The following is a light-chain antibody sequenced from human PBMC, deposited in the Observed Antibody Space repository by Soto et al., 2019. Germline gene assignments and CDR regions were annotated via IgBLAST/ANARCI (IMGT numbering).Light chain of an antibody. CDR1: QSVSSN. Sequence: EIVMTQSPATVSVSPGERVTLSCRASQSVSSNLAWYQQKPGQAPRLLISGASTRATGVPARFSGSGPGTEFTLTISSLQAVDFAIYYCQQYNTWPPTFGQGTKVEI. CDR3: QQYNTWPPT. CDR2: GAS. V-gene: IGKV3-15*01. J-gene: IGKJ1*01.